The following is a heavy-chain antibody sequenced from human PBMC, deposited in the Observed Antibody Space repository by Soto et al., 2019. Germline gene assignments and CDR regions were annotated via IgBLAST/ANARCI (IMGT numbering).Heavy chain of an antibody. Sequence: SETLSLTCTVSGGSISPHYWTWIRQPPGKGLEWIGYFYNSGSTNYNPSLKSRVTISLDTSKNQFSLKLSSVTAADTAVYYCARERTYYYERSAYNSVFDDWRQGILVTVSS. V-gene: IGHV4-59*11. CDR3: ARERTYYYERSAYNSVFDD. CDR2: FYNSGST. J-gene: IGHJ4*02. D-gene: IGHD3-22*01. CDR1: GGSISPHY.